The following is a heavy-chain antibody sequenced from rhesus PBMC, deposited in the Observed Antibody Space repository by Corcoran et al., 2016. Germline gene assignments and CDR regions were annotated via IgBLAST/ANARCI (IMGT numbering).Heavy chain of an antibody. CDR3: AKDMWTYSWNQIDY. V-gene: IGHV3-8*01. CDR1: GFTFSSYY. Sequence: EVQLVESGGGLVQPGGSLRLSCTGSGFTFSSYYMYWVRQAPGKGLEWVSAINTGGVSTWYTDSVKGRFTISKENAKNTLYLQMDSLRAEDTAVYYCAKDMWTYSWNQIDYWGQGVLVTVSS. CDR2: INTGGVST. J-gene: IGHJ4*01. D-gene: IGHD1-1-1*01.